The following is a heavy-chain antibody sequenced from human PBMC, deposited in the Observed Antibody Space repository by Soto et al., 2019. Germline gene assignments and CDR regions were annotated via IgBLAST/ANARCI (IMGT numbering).Heavy chain of an antibody. CDR2: IYYSGST. V-gene: IGHV4-30-4*01. CDR1: GGSISSGDYY. CDR3: ARDPLTLYGMDV. D-gene: IGHD2-15*01. J-gene: IGHJ6*02. Sequence: ASETLSLTCTVSGGSISSGDYYWSWIRQPPGKGLEWIGYIYYSGSTYYNPSLKSRVTISVDTSKNQFSLKLSSVTAADTAVYYCARDPLTLYGMDVWGQGTTVTVSS.